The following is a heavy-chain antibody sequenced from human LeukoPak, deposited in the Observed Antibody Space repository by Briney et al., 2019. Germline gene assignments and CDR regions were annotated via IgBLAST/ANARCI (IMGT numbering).Heavy chain of an antibody. CDR2: IYYSGSS. CDR3: AREGLRWGSGAFDI. CDR1: GGSISSYY. V-gene: IGHV4-59*01. J-gene: IGHJ3*02. Sequence: SETLSLTCTVSGGSISSYYWSWIRQPPGKGLEWIGYIYYSGSSNYNPSLKSRVTISVDTSKNQFSLKLSSVAAADTAVYYCAREGLRWGSGAFDIWGQGTMVTVSS. D-gene: IGHD4-23*01.